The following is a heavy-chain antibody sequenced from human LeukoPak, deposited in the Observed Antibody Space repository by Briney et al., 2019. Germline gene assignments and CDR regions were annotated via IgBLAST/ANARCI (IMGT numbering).Heavy chain of an antibody. V-gene: IGHV3-48*02. J-gene: IGHJ3*02. Sequence: GGSLRLSCAASGVTFNTYSMNWVRQAPGKGLQWVSYITSTSNTIFYADSVKGRFTISRDNAKNSVYLQMNSLRDEDTAVYYCARGASRAFDIWGQGTMVTVSS. CDR1: GVTFNTYS. CDR3: ARGASRAFDI. CDR2: ITSTSNTI.